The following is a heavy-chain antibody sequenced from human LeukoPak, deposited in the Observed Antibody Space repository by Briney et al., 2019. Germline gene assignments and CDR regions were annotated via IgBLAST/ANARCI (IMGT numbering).Heavy chain of an antibody. CDR1: GFTFSSDA. CDR2: ISGSGGST. D-gene: IGHD3-9*01. V-gene: IGHV3-23*01. J-gene: IGHJ4*02. Sequence: GGSQRLSCAASGFTFSSDAMSWVRQAPGKGLEWVSGISGSGGSTYYADSVKGRFTISRDNSKNTLYLQMNSLRPDDTATYYCARAILLTGSEYYFDSWGQGTVVTVSS. CDR3: ARAILLTGSEYYFDS.